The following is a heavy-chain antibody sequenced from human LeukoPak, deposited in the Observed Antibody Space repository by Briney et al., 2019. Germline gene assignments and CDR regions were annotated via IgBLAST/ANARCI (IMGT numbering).Heavy chain of an antibody. CDR2: IYDSGST. D-gene: IGHD4-23*01. CDR1: GGSISSYY. CDR3: ARGDGGNFPVGI. Sequence: NASETLSLTCTVSGGSISSYYWSWIRLPPGKGLEWIGYIYDSGSTIYNPSLKSRVTISVDTSKNQFSLKLSSVTAADTAVYYCARGDGGNFPVGIWGQGTMVTVSS. V-gene: IGHV4-59*01. J-gene: IGHJ3*02.